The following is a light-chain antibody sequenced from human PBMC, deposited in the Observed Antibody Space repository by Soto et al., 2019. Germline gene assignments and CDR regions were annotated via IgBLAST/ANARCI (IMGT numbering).Light chain of an antibody. J-gene: IGKJ2*01. Sequence: DIQMTQSPSTLSASVGDRVTITCRASQSINSWLVWYQQIPGKAPNLLISDASSLESGVPSRFRGTGSGTDFTLTISSLQPDDFATYYCQQYNSFPYTFGQGTKLEIK. CDR3: QQYNSFPYT. CDR1: QSINSW. CDR2: DAS. V-gene: IGKV1-5*01.